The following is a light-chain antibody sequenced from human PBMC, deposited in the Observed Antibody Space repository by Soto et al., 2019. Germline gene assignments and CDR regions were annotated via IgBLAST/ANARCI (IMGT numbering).Light chain of an antibody. CDR1: QSVLFSSNNSSY. CDR2: GAS. CDR3: QQYYSTRTWT. Sequence: DNVVTHSPQSLSVSLRGGATITSTSPQSVLFSSNNSSYLAWYQQKPGQPPKLLIYGASTRESGVPDRFSGSGSGTDFTLTISSLQAEDVAVYYCQQYYSTRTWTFGQGTKVDIK. V-gene: IGKV4-1*01. J-gene: IGKJ1*01.